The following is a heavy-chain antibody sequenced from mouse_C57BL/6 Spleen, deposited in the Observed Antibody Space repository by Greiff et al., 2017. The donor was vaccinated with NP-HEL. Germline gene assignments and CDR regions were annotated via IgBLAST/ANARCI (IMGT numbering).Heavy chain of an antibody. CDR3: ARRGDAGYYFDY. CDR1: GFTFSDYY. Sequence: EVQVVESGGGLVQPGGSLKLSCAASGFTFSDYYMYWVRQTPEKRLEWVAYISNGGGSTYYPDTVKGRFTISRDNAKNTLYLQMSRLKSEDTAMYYCARRGDAGYYFDYWGQGTTLTVSS. J-gene: IGHJ2*01. V-gene: IGHV5-12*01. CDR2: ISNGGGST.